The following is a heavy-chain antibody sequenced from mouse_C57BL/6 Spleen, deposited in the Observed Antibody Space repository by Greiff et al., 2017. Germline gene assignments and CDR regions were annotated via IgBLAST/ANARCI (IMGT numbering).Heavy chain of an antibody. Sequence: QVQLQQPGTELVKPGASVKLSCKASGYTFTSYWMHWVKRRPGQGLEWIGNINPSNGGTNYNEKFKSKATLTVDKSSSTAYMQLSRLTSEDSAVYYCARWGWEGRGGDYWGQGTTLTVSS. CDR3: ARWGWEGRGGDY. V-gene: IGHV1-53*01. J-gene: IGHJ2*01. D-gene: IGHD2-3*01. CDR1: GYTFTSYW. CDR2: INPSNGGT.